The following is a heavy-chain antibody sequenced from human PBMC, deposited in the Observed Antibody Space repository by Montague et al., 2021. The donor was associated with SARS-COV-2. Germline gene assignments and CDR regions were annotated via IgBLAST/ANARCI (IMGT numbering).Heavy chain of an antibody. V-gene: IGHV4-39*01. Sequence: SETLSLTCTVSGGSISSSDYYWGWIRQPPGKGLEWIGTIYYSGSTYYSPSLESRVTLSVDTSKNQFPLKLTSLTAADTAVYYCARSSGYNYDISYYGMDVWGQGTTVTVSS. CDR1: GGSISSSDYY. D-gene: IGHD5-18*01. CDR3: ARSSGYNYDISYYGMDV. CDR2: IYYSGST. J-gene: IGHJ6*02.